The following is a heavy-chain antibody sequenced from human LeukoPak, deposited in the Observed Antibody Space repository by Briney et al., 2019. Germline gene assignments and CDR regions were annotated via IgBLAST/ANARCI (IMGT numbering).Heavy chain of an antibody. CDR1: GGSINSNYW. J-gene: IGHJ4*02. CDR3: ARHYDFWSAYNY. V-gene: IGHV4-4*02. D-gene: IGHD3-3*01. Sequence: TSETLSLTCAVSGGSINSNYWWTWVRQSPGKGLEWIGEIYHTGSVNYNLSLESRVTISRDRSKYQFSLMLRSVTAADTAVYYCARHYDFWSAYNYWGQGILVTVSS. CDR2: IYHTGSV.